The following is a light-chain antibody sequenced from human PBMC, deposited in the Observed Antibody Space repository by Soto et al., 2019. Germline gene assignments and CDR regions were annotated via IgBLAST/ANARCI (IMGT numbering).Light chain of an antibody. V-gene: IGLV1-47*01. Sequence: QSVLTQPPSASGTPGQRVSISCSGSSSNIGSNYVYWYQQVPGTAPKLLIYRDNQRPSGVPDRFSGSKSGTSASLAISGLRSEYEADYYCAAWDDSVSGSYVFGTGTKLTVL. J-gene: IGLJ1*01. CDR1: SSNIGSNY. CDR3: AAWDDSVSGSYV. CDR2: RDN.